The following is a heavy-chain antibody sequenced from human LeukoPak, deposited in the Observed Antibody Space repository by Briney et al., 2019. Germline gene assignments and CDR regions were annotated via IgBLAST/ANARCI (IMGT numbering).Heavy chain of an antibody. V-gene: IGHV6-1*01. CDR1: GDSVSSNGAA. Sequence: KPSQTLSLTCAISGDSVSSNGAAWNWVRQSPSRGLEWLGRTYYRSKWFNDYAVSLKSRITVNPDTSKNQFSLQLNSVTPEDTAVYYCVRDGNLGISVFDVWGQGTMVTVSS. J-gene: IGHJ3*01. CDR3: VRDGNLGISVFDV. CDR2: TYYRSKWFN. D-gene: IGHD7-27*01.